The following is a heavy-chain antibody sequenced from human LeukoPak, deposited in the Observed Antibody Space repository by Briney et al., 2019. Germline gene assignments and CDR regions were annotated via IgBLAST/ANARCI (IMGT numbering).Heavy chain of an antibody. J-gene: IGHJ5*02. Sequence: ASVKVSCKASGYTFTGYYMHWVRQAPGQGLEWMGWINPNSGGTNYAQKFQGRVTMTRDTSISTAYMELGRLRSDDTAVYYCARGGIVVVPAGETGVDPWGQGTLVTVSS. CDR2: INPNSGGT. D-gene: IGHD2-2*01. CDR1: GYTFTGYY. CDR3: ARGGIVVVPAGETGVDP. V-gene: IGHV1-2*02.